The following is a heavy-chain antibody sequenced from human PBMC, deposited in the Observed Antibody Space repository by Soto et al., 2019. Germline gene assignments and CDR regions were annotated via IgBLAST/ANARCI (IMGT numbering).Heavy chain of an antibody. J-gene: IGHJ6*02. CDR1: GGTFSSYA. CDR2: IIPIFGTA. CDR3: ARYCSGGSCSATDYYYGMDV. Sequence: SVKVSCKASGGTFSSYAISWVRQAPGQGLEWMGGIIPIFGTANYAQKFQGRVTITADKSTSRAYMELSSLRSEDTAVYYCARYCSGGSCSATDYYYGMDVWGQGTTVTVSS. D-gene: IGHD2-15*01. V-gene: IGHV1-69*06.